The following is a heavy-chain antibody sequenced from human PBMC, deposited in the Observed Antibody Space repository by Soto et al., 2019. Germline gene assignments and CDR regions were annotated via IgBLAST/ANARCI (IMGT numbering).Heavy chain of an antibody. V-gene: IGHV4-31*03. D-gene: IGHD6-6*01. J-gene: IGHJ4*02. CDR3: AREPTLSSSWRDTLEDY. CDR1: GGSISSGGYY. CDR2: IYYSGST. Sequence: ASETLSLTCTVSGGSISSGGYYWSWIRQHPGKGLEWIGYIYYSGSTYYNPSLKSRVTISVDTSKNQFSLKLSSVTAADTAVYYCAREPTLSSSWRDTLEDYWGQGTLVTVSS.